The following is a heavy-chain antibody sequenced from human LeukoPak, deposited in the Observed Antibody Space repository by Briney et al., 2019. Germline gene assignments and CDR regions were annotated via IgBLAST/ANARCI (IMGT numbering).Heavy chain of an antibody. J-gene: IGHJ4*02. CDR1: GFTFSSYA. D-gene: IGHD3-3*01. CDR3: VRVLTFVEPVYYFDY. CDR2: IRKDGSDK. V-gene: IGHV3-7*01. Sequence: GSLRLSCAASGFTFSSYAMSWVRQAPGKGLEWVANIRKDGSDKYYVDSVKGRFTISRDNAKNSLFLQMNSLRAEDTAVYYCVRVLTFVEPVYYFDYWGQGTLVTVSS.